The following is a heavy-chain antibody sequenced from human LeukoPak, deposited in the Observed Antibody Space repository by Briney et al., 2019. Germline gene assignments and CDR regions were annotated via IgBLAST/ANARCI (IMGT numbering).Heavy chain of an antibody. CDR3: ARGPRYYYDSSALGNAFDI. V-gene: IGHV1-46*01. CDR2: INPSGDNT. Sequence: ASVKVSCKASGYTFTSYYIHWVRQAPGQGLEWMGIINPSGDNTNYAQKFQGRVTMTRDMSTSAVYMELSRLRSDDTAVYYCARGPRYYYDSSALGNAFDIWGQGTMVTVSS. J-gene: IGHJ3*02. D-gene: IGHD3-22*01. CDR1: GYTFTSYY.